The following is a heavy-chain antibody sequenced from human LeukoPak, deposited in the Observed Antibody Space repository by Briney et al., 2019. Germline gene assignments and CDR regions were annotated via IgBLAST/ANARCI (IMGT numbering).Heavy chain of an antibody. V-gene: IGHV3-53*04. CDR3: ARHEAAAGTPVGY. J-gene: IGHJ4*02. D-gene: IGHD6-13*01. CDR2: IYSGGST. Sequence: GGSLRLSCAASGFTVSSNYMSWVRQAPGKGLEWASVIYSGGSTYYADSVKGRFTISRHNSKNTLYLQMNSLRAEDTAVYYCARHEAAAGTPVGYWGQGTLVTVSS. CDR1: GFTVSSNY.